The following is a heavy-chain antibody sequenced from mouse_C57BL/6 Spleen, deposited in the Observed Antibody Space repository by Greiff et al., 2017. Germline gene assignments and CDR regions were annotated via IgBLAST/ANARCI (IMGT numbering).Heavy chain of an antibody. V-gene: IGHV14-4*01. CDR2: IDPENGDT. CDR3: TQGDYGSPLFDY. D-gene: IGHD1-1*01. J-gene: IGHJ2*01. Sequence: EVQLQQSGAELVRPGASVKLSCTASGFNIKDDYMHWVKQRPEQGLEWIGWIDPENGDTEYASKFQGKATITADTSSNTAYLQLSSLTSEDTAVYYCTQGDYGSPLFDYWGQGTTLTVSS. CDR1: GFNIKDDY.